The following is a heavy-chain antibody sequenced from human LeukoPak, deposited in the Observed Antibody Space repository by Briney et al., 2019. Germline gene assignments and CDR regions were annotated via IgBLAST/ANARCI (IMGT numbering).Heavy chain of an antibody. CDR3: AKNEGRFGELFGAFDI. Sequence: GGSLRLSCAASGFTFDDYAMHWVRQAPGKGLEWVSGISWNSGSIGYADSVKGRFTISRDNAKNSLYLQMNSLRAEDTALYYCAKNEGRFGELFGAFDIWGQGTMVTVSS. CDR2: ISWNSGSI. D-gene: IGHD3-10*01. J-gene: IGHJ3*02. V-gene: IGHV3-9*01. CDR1: GFTFDDYA.